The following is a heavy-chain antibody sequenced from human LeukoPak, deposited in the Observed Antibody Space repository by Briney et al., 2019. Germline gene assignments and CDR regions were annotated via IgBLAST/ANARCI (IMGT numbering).Heavy chain of an antibody. J-gene: IGHJ4*02. CDR3: ATVLDTAMQY. V-gene: IGHV3-74*01. Sequence: TGGSLRLSCAASGFTFRSYWMHWVRQAPGKGLVWVSRTNRDGSGTSYADSVKGRFTISRDNTRNTLYLQMNSLRAEDTAVYYCATVLDTAMQYWGQGTLVTVSS. D-gene: IGHD5-18*01. CDR1: GFTFRSYW. CDR2: TNRDGSGT.